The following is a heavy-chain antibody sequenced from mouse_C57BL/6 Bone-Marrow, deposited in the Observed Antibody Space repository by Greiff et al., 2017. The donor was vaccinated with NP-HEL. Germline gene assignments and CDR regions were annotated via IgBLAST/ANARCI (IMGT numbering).Heavy chain of an antibody. CDR3: ARPITTVVGPGY. CDR2: ISSGSSTI. Sequence: EVKLVESGGGLVKPGGSLKLSCAASGFTFSDYGMHWVRQAPEKGLEWVAYISSGSSTIYYADTVKGRFTISRDNAKNTLFLQMTSLRSEDTAMYYCARPITTVVGPGYWGQGTTLTVSS. J-gene: IGHJ2*01. CDR1: GFTFSDYG. D-gene: IGHD1-1*01. V-gene: IGHV5-17*01.